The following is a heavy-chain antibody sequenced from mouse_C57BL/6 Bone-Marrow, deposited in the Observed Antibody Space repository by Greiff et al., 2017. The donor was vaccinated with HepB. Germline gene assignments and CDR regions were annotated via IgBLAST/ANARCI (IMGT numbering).Heavy chain of an antibody. Sequence: EVQRVESGGGLVQPGGSLKLSCAASGFTFSDYYMYWVRQTPEKRLEWVAYISNGGGSTYYPDTVKGRFTISRDNAKNTLYLQMSRLKSEDTAMYYCARQGAMVTTGYYYAMDYWGQGTSVTVSS. J-gene: IGHJ4*01. D-gene: IGHD2-2*01. V-gene: IGHV5-12*01. CDR3: ARQGAMVTTGYYYAMDY. CDR2: ISNGGGST. CDR1: GFTFSDYY.